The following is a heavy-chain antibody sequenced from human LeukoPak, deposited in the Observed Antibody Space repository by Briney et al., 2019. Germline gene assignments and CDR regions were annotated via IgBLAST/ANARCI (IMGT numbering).Heavy chain of an antibody. J-gene: IGHJ4*02. D-gene: IGHD2-15*01. Sequence: GGSLRLSCAASGFTFSSYWMHWVRQAPGKGLVWGSRIDDDGTTIDYADSVKGRFTISRDNAKNTLYLQMNSLRAEDTAVYYCARVFCSGSSCSHFDYWGQGTLVTVSS. CDR2: IDDDGTTI. CDR1: GFTFSSYW. CDR3: ARVFCSGSSCSHFDY. V-gene: IGHV3-74*01.